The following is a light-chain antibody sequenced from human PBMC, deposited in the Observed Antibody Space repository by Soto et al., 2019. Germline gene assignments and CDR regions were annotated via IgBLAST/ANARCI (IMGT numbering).Light chain of an antibody. CDR2: QAS. Sequence: DIQMTQSPSSLSASVGDRVTITCQASQDISNYLNWYQQKPGKAPKLLISQASSLESGVPSRFSGSGSETEFTLTISGLQPDDFASYYCQQYNSYSWTFGQGTKVEVK. CDR1: QDISNY. J-gene: IGKJ1*01. V-gene: IGKV1-5*03. CDR3: QQYNSYSWT.